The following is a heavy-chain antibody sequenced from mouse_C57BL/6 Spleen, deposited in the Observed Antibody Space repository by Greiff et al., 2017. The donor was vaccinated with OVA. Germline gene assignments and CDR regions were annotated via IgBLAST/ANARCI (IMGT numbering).Heavy chain of an antibody. CDR3: ARGGITTKGYYAMDY. V-gene: IGHV5-17*01. CDR1: GFTFSDYG. Sequence: EVKVVESGGGLVKPGGSLKLSCAASGFTFSDYGMHWVRQAPEKGLEWVAYISSGSSTIYYADTVKGRFTISRDNAKNTLFLQMTSLRSEDTAMYYCARGGITTKGYYAMDYWGQGTSVTVSS. J-gene: IGHJ4*01. D-gene: IGHD2-4*01. CDR2: ISSGSSTI.